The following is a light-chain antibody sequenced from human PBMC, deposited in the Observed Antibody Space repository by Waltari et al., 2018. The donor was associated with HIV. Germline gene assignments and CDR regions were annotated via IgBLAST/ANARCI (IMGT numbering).Light chain of an antibody. J-gene: IGLJ3*02. CDR2: RND. CDR1: RSNIGKNF. CDR3: ATWDDSLSGWV. V-gene: IGLV1-47*01. Sequence: QSVLTQPPSASGTPGQRVTISCSGSRSNIGKNFIYWYQQFPGTAPKLLSDRNDQRPSGVTDRFSGSKSGTSASLSISGLRSEDEADYYCATWDDSLSGWVFGGGTKLTVL.